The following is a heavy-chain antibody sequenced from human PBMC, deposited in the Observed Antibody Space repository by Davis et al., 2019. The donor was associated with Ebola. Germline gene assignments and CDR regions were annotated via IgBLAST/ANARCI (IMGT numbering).Heavy chain of an antibody. V-gene: IGHV4-59*11. Sequence: PSETLSLTCTVSGGSISSHYWSWIRQPPGKGLEWIGYIYYSGSTNYNPSLKSRVTISVDTSKNQFSLKLSSVTAADTAVYYCARPTSSGDWYFDLWGRGTLVTVSS. CDR3: ARPTSSGDWYFDL. J-gene: IGHJ2*01. D-gene: IGHD3-22*01. CDR1: GGSISSHY. CDR2: IYYSGST.